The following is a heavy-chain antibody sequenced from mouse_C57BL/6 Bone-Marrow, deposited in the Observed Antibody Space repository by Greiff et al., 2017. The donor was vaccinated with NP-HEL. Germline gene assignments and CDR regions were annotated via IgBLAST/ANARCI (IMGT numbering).Heavy chain of an antibody. CDR1: GYTFTSYW. V-gene: IGHV1-69*01. CDR2: IDPSDSHT. D-gene: IGHD3-2*02. J-gene: IGHJ3*01. CDR3: ARQALWFAY. Sequence: QVQLQQPGAELVMPGASVKLSCKASGYTFTSYWMHWVKQRPGQGLEWIGEIDPSDSHTNYNQKFKGKSTLTVDKSSSTAYMQLSSLTSEDSAVYYCARQALWFAYWGQGTLVTVSA.